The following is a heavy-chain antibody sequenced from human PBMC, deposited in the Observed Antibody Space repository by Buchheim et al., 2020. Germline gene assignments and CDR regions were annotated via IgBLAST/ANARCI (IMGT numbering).Heavy chain of an antibody. Sequence: EVQLLESGGGLIQPGGSLRLSCAASGFTFNTYAMSWVRQAPGQGLEWISSINARGSSTWYTDSVKGRFTISRDNSKNTMYLQMNSLGGEDTAVYYCAKDHSGDCVRAWDCWGQGTL. CDR2: INARGSST. CDR3: AKDHSGDCVRAWDC. V-gene: IGHV3-23*01. J-gene: IGHJ4*02. D-gene: IGHD4-17*01. CDR1: GFTFNTYA.